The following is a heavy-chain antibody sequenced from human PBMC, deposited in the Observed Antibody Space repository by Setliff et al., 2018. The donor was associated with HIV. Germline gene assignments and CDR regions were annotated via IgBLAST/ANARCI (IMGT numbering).Heavy chain of an antibody. CDR1: GGSISSSNYY. J-gene: IGHJ3*02. CDR3: ARALPLEWSHDGFDI. D-gene: IGHD3-3*01. Sequence: SETLSLTCTVSGGSISSSNYYWGWIRQPPGKGLEWIGSINYSGSTYYNPSLKSRVTISVDTSKNQFSLKLRSVTAADTAVYYCARALPLEWSHDGFDIWGQGTMVTVSS. CDR2: INYSGST. V-gene: IGHV4-39*07.